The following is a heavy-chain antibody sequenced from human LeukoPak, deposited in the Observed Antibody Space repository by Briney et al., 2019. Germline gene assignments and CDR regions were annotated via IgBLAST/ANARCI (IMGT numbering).Heavy chain of an antibody. J-gene: IGHJ4*02. Sequence: GASVKVSCKASGGTFSSYTISWVRQAPGQGLEWMGRIIPILGIANYAQKFQGRVTITADKSTSTAYMELSSPRSEDTAVYYCARGSPVTTVALDYWGLGTLVTVSS. V-gene: IGHV1-69*02. CDR2: IIPILGIA. CDR3: ARGSPVTTVALDY. D-gene: IGHD4-17*01. CDR1: GGTFSSYT.